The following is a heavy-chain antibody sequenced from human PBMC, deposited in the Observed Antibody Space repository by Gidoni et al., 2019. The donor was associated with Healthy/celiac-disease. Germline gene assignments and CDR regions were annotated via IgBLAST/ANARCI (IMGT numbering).Heavy chain of an antibody. J-gene: IGHJ4*02. CDR1: GFTFSSHA. CDR2: ISGSGGST. D-gene: IGHD5-12*01. CDR3: ARAWSGYGLDY. V-gene: IGHV3-23*01. Sequence: EVQLLESGGGLVQPGGSLRLSCAASGFTFSSHAMSWVRQAPGQGLEWVSAISGSGGSTYYADSVKGRFTISRDNSKNTLYLQMNSLRAEDTVVYYCARAWSGYGLDYWGQGTLVTVSS.